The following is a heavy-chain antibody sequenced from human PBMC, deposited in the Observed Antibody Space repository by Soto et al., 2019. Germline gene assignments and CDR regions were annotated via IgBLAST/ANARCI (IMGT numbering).Heavy chain of an antibody. Sequence: QVQLVESGGGVVQPGTSLRLSCVGSGFTFRSYVIHWVRQAPGKGLEGVALTSYDGSTKYYDDSEKGRFTISRDNSRNTVDLQMDSLRREDTALYYCARWGTTGGLDVGGQGTLVSVSS. V-gene: IGHV3-30*19. CDR1: GFTFRSYV. CDR3: ARWGTTGGLDV. CDR2: TSYDGSTK. J-gene: IGHJ4*02. D-gene: IGHD3-16*01.